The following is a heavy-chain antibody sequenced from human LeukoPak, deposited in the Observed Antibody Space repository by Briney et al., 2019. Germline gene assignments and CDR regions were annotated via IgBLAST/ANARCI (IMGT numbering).Heavy chain of an antibody. J-gene: IGHJ6*03. D-gene: IGHD1-26*01. CDR1: GGSISSYY. V-gene: IGHV4-59*01. CDR3: ARGGELHYYYYYMDV. Sequence: SETLSLTFTVSGGSISSYYWSWIRQPPGKGLEWIGYIYYSGSTDYNPSLKSRVTISVDTSKNQFSLKLSSVTAADTAVYYCARGGELHYYYYYMDVWGKGTTVTVSS. CDR2: IYYSGST.